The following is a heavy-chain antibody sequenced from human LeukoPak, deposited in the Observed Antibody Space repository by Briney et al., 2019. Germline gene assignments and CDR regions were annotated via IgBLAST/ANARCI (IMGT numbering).Heavy chain of an antibody. Sequence: SVKVSCKASGGTFSSYAISWVRQAPGQGLEWMGRIIPIFGTANYAQKFQGRVTITTDESTSTAYMELSSLRSEDTAVHYCARDASSGWYYFDYWGQGTLVTVSS. D-gene: IGHD6-19*01. CDR1: GGTFSSYA. CDR2: IIPIFGTA. V-gene: IGHV1-69*05. CDR3: ARDASSGWYYFDY. J-gene: IGHJ4*02.